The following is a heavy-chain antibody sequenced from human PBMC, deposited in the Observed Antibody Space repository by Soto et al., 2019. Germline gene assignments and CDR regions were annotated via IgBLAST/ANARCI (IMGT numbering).Heavy chain of an antibody. CDR1: GYTFSSYA. Sequence: QVHLVQSGAEVRKPGASVKVSCKASGYTFSSYAMHWVRQAPGQRLEWMGWINAGYGNTKSSQKFPDRVTISRDTSASTAYMELTSLRSEDTAVYYCARETGDGTFDFWGQGTLVTVSS. CDR2: INAGYGNT. D-gene: IGHD7-27*01. CDR3: ARETGDGTFDF. V-gene: IGHV1-3*01. J-gene: IGHJ4*02.